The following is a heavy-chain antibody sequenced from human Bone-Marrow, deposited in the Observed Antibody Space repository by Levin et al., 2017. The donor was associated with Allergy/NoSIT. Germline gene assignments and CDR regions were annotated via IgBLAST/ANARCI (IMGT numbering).Heavy chain of an antibody. CDR3: ARDQGGITIFGVVIEGGAFDI. V-gene: IGHV3-11*06. D-gene: IGHD3-3*01. CDR2: ISSSSSYT. J-gene: IGHJ3*02. Sequence: SWIRQAPGKGLEWVSYISSSSSYTNYADSVKGRFTISRDNAKNSLYLQMNSLRAEDTAVYYCARDQGGITIFGVVIEGGAFDIWGQGTMVTVSS.